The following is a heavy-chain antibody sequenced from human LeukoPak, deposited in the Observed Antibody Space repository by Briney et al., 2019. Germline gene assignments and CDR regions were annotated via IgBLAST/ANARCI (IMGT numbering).Heavy chain of an antibody. J-gene: IGHJ4*02. Sequence: GGSLRLSCAASGFTVSTIHMNWVRQAPGKGLEWVSAISGSGGSTYYADSVKGRFTISRDNSKNTLYLQMNSLRAEDTAVYYCATPSSSWDYWGQGTLVTVSS. D-gene: IGHD6-13*01. V-gene: IGHV3-23*01. CDR3: ATPSSSWDY. CDR2: ISGSGGST. CDR1: GFTVSTIH.